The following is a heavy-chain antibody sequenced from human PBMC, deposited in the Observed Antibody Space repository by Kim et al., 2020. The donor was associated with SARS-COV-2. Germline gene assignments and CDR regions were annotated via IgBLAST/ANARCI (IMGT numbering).Heavy chain of an antibody. CDR1: GFTFSSYE. D-gene: IGHD3-3*01. CDR3: ARDPSYMTNFGVVIRYGMDV. CDR2: ISSSGSTI. V-gene: IGHV3-48*03. Sequence: GGSLRLSCAASGFTFSSYEMNWVRQAPGKGLEWVSYISSSGSTIYYADSVKGRFTISRDNAKTSLYLQMNSLIAEDTAVYYCARDPSYMTNFGVVIRYGMDVWGQGTTVTVSS. J-gene: IGHJ6*02.